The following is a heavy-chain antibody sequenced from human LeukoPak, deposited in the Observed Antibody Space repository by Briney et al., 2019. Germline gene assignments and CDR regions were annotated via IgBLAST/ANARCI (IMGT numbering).Heavy chain of an antibody. CDR1: GFTFSSYN. CDR2: ISSGGSPI. J-gene: IGHJ4*02. D-gene: IGHD1-26*01. Sequence: GGSLRLSCAASGFTFSSYNMNWVRQAPGKGLEWVSYISSGGSPIFYADSVKGRFTISRDNAKNSLYLQMNSLRDEDTAVYYCARDLPTGTYRAYFDNWGQGTLVTVSS. V-gene: IGHV3-48*02. CDR3: ARDLPTGTYRAYFDN.